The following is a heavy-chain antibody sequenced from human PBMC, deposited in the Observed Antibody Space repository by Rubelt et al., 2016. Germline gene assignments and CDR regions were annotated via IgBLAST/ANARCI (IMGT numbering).Heavy chain of an antibody. Sequence: EVQLLESGGGLVQPGGSLRLSCAASGFNFSNYAMSWVRQAPGKGLEWVSVISGSGSSTDYADSVKGRFTSSGDNSKNTLYLQMNSLRDEDTAVYYCAKVKWVSWGQGTLVTVSS. J-gene: IGHJ4*02. V-gene: IGHV3-23*01. CDR1: GFNFSNYA. CDR3: AKVKWVS. CDR2: ISGSGSST. D-gene: IGHD2-8*01.